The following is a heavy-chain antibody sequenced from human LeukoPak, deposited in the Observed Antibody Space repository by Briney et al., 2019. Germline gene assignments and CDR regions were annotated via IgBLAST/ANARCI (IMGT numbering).Heavy chain of an antibody. D-gene: IGHD2/OR15-2a*01. CDR1: GGSISAYD. CDR2: VYYTGST. CDR3: AGATSTSMGFRYFDY. Sequence: PSETLSLTCSVSGGSISAYDWNWIRQPPGKGLEWIGYVYYTGSTTHNPSLKSRVTISLDTSKKQFSLRLSSVTAADTAVYYCAGATSTSMGFRYFDYWGQGTLVTVSS. J-gene: IGHJ4*02. V-gene: IGHV4-59*01.